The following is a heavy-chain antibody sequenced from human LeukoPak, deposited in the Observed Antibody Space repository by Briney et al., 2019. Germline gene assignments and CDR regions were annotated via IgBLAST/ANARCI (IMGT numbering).Heavy chain of an antibody. D-gene: IGHD3-10*01. CDR1: GFTFSSYA. J-gene: IGHJ4*02. CDR2: ISGSGAST. Sequence: TGGSLRLSCAAAGFTFSSYAMTWVRQAPGKGLEWVSTISGSGASTYYADSVKGRSTISSDNSKNTLYLQISSLRAEDTAVYYCAKVMTRTMVRGVPPSDYWGQGTLVTVSS. V-gene: IGHV3-23*01. CDR3: AKVMTRTMVRGVPPSDY.